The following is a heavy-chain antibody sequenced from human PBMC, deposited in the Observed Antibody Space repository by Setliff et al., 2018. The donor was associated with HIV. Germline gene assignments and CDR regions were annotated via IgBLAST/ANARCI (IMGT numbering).Heavy chain of an antibody. CDR3: ASGRGEYSSGWYRNALDI. CDR2: ISVDKGDT. J-gene: IGHJ3*02. V-gene: IGHV1-18*01. Sequence: ASVKVSCKASGYTFINYGITWVRQAPGQGLEWMGWISVDKGDTNYAQKVQGRVTMTTDTSTSTAYMELRSLRPDDTAVYYCASGRGEYSSGWYRNALDIWGQGTMVTVSS. CDR1: GYTFINYG. D-gene: IGHD6-19*01.